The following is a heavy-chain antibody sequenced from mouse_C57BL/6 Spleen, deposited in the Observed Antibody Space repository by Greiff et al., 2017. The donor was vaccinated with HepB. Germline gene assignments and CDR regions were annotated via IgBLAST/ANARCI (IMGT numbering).Heavy chain of an antibody. CDR1: GYSITSGYY. J-gene: IGHJ3*01. CDR3: ARDSSGSQAWFAY. D-gene: IGHD3-2*02. Sequence: VQLKESGPGLVKPSQSLSLTCSVTGYSITSGYYWNWIRQFPGNKLEWMGYISYDGSNNYNPSLKNRISITRDTSKNQFFLKLNSVTTEDTATYDCARDSSGSQAWFAYWGQGTLVTVSA. V-gene: IGHV3-6*01. CDR2: ISYDGSN.